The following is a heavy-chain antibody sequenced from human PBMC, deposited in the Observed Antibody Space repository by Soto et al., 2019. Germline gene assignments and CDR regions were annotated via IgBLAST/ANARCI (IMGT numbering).Heavy chain of an antibody. Sequence: QVQLVQSGAEVKKPGASVKVSCKASGYTFTSYDINWVRQATGQGLEWMGWMNPNRGNTGYAQKFQGRVTMTRNTSISTAYMELSSLRSEDTAVYYCARGVYYYGSGSHASGMDVWGQGTTVTVSS. V-gene: IGHV1-8*01. CDR1: GYTFTSYD. J-gene: IGHJ6*02. D-gene: IGHD3-10*01. CDR2: MNPNRGNT. CDR3: ARGVYYYGSGSHASGMDV.